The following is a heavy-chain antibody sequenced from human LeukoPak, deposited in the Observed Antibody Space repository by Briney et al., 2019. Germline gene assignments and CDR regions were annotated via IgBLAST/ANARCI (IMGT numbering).Heavy chain of an antibody. CDR2: IYYSGNT. V-gene: IGHV4-39*07. CDR3: ARVSRVWQQLPNSRFDP. D-gene: IGHD6-13*01. Sequence: PSETLSLTCTVSGGSISSSPYSWAWIRQPPGKGLEWIGTIYYSGNTYYSPSLKSRVTISVDTSKNQFSLKLSSVTAADTAVYYCARVSRVWQQLPNSRFDPWGQGTLVTVSS. CDR1: GGSISSSPYS. J-gene: IGHJ5*02.